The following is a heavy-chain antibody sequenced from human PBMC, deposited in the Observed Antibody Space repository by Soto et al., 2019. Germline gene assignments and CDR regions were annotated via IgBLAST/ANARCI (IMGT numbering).Heavy chain of an antibody. Sequence: EVQLMESGGGLVEPGGSLRLSCAASGFALSSYTINWVRQAPGRGLEWVSSISGDGDYMYYADSLKGRFTISRDNAKNSLYLQMNGLRAEDTAVYYCAAKMHSRSLSQPRMDNWFDPWGQGTLVTVSS. CDR1: GFALSSYT. CDR3: AAKMHSRSLSQPRMDNWFDP. D-gene: IGHD1-26*01. CDR2: ISGDGDYM. V-gene: IGHV3-21*02. J-gene: IGHJ5*02.